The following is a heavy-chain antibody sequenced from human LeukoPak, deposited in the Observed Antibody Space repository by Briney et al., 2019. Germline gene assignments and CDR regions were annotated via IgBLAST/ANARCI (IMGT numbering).Heavy chain of an antibody. D-gene: IGHD4-11*01. Sequence: SETLSLTCTVSGRSISSYYWSWIRQPPGKGLGWVGYIYYSGGTNYNPSLKSRVSISADTSKNQLSMKLSSVTAADTAVYYCARGAPADDSDYVLLDYWGQGTLVTVSS. CDR3: ARGAPADDSDYVLLDY. V-gene: IGHV4-59*01. CDR2: IYYSGGT. J-gene: IGHJ4*02. CDR1: GRSISSYY.